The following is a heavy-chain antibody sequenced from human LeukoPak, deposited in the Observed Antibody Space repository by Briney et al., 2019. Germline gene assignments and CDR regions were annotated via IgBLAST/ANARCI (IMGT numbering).Heavy chain of an antibody. CDR2: ISYDGSNK. J-gene: IGHJ4*02. D-gene: IGHD1-26*01. CDR3: AREHVGAFDY. CDR1: GFTFSSYA. V-gene: IGHV3-30-3*01. Sequence: GGSLRLSCAASGFTFSSYAMHWVRQAPGKGLEWVAVISYDGSNKYYADSVKGRFTISRGNSKNTLYLQMNSLRAEDTAVYYCAREHVGAFDYWGQGTLVTVSS.